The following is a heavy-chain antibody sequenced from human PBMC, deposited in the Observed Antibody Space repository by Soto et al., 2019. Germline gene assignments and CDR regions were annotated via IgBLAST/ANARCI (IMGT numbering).Heavy chain of an antibody. CDR3: ARGSWDDVSGHYYMDV. CDR2: TYYKSKWYY. J-gene: IGHJ6*03. CDR1: GDSVSSNSAG. Sequence: QVQLQQSSPGLVKPSQALSLTCDISGDSVSSNSAGWNWIRQTPSRGLEWLGRTYYKSKWYYTYAASVKSRITVSPDTSKSQFSLQLTSVPPEDTAVYYCARGSWDDVSGHYYMDVWDKGTTVTVSS. V-gene: IGHV6-1*01. D-gene: IGHD1-1*01.